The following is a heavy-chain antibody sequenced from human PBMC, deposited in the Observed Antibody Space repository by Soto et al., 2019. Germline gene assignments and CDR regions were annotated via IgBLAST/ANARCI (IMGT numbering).Heavy chain of an antibody. V-gene: IGHV3-23*01. CDR3: ASPPYNWNPRGGYYFYDMDV. CDR2: VSGSGGST. Sequence: EVQLLESGGGLVQPGGSLRLSCAASGFTFSSHAMRWVRQAPGKGLEWVSDVSGSGGSTYYADSVKGRFTISRDNSKKTLYLQMNSLRAEDTAVYYCASPPYNWNPRGGYYFYDMDVW. J-gene: IGHJ6*01. D-gene: IGHD1-20*01. CDR1: GFTFSSHA.